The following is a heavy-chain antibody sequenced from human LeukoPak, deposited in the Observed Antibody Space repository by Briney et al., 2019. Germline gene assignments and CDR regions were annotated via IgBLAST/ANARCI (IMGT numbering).Heavy chain of an antibody. CDR2: ISYDGSNK. J-gene: IGHJ5*02. CDR1: GFTFSSYG. CDR3: AKEEEMATTWFDP. Sequence: PGGSLRLSCAASGFTFSSYGMHWVRQAPGKGLEWVAVISYDGSNKYYADSVKGRFTISRDNSKNTLYLQMNSLRAEDTAVYYCAKEEEMATTWFDPWGQGTLVTVSS. V-gene: IGHV3-30*18. D-gene: IGHD5-24*01.